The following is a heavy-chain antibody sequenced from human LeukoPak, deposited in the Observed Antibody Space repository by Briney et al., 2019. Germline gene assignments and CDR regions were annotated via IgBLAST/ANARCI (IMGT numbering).Heavy chain of an antibody. CDR1: GGTFSYYA. CDR2: IIRMFGIP. J-gene: IGHJ4*02. D-gene: IGHD6-6*01. Sequence: ASVKVSCKASGGTFSYYAISWVRQAPGQGLEWMGGIIRMFGIPNYAQKFQGRVTIATDESTSTAYMELSSLRSEDTAVYYCAMESSSSYYFDYWGQGTLVAVSS. CDR3: AMESSSSYYFDY. V-gene: IGHV1-69*05.